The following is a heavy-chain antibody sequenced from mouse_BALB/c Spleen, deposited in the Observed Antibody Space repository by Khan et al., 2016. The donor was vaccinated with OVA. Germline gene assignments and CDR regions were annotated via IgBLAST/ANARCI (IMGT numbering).Heavy chain of an antibody. CDR2: ISSGGDYT. D-gene: IGHD4-1*01. CDR1: GFTFSSYS. J-gene: IGHJ3*01. CDR3: ADHLTGSFAY. Sequence: EVELVESGGDLVKPGGSLKLSCAASGFTFSSYSMSWVHQTPDKRLEWVASISSGGDYTSYPDSVKGRFTFSIANATNTLYLQMSDLKSEDTAMYYCADHLTGSFAYWGQGTLVTVSA. V-gene: IGHV5-6*01.